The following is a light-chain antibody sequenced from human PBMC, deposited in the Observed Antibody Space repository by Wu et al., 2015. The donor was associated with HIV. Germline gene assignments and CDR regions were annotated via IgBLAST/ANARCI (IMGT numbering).Light chain of an antibody. CDR2: ETS. CDR1: QSVSSNY. V-gene: IGKV3-20*01. Sequence: EIVLTQSPGTLSLSPGERATLSCRASQSVSSNYLAWYQQKPGQAPRLLIHETSNRAADIPDRFSGTGSGTDFTLTISRLDPEDFAVYFCQQYSSSPITFGPGTRLEIK. CDR3: QQYSSSPIT. J-gene: IGKJ5*01.